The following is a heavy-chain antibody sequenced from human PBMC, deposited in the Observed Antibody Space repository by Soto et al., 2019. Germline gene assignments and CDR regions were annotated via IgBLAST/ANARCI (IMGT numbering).Heavy chain of an antibody. V-gene: IGHV1-69*13. CDR3: ARGLMTTPVSYYYYYGMDV. J-gene: IGHJ6*02. D-gene: IGHD4-17*01. Sequence: SVKVSCKASGGTFSSYAISWVRQAPGQGLEWMGGIIPIFGTANYAQKFQGRVTITADESTSAAYMELSSLRSEDTAVYYCARGLMTTPVSYYYYYGMDVWGQGTTVTVSS. CDR1: GGTFSSYA. CDR2: IIPIFGTA.